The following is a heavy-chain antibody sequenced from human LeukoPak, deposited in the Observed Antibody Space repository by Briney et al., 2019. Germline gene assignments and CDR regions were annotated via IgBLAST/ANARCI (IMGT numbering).Heavy chain of an antibody. CDR2: IDFSGSN. J-gene: IGHJ3*02. D-gene: IGHD6-19*01. V-gene: IGHV4-39*01. CDR3: ARREHWLVQGALDI. CDR1: GGSISSSSYY. Sequence: SETLCLTCAVSGGSISSSSYYWGWIRQPPGQGLGWIGSIDFSGSNYSNPSIRGRSTFSEKTSKNQFFLKLTSRTAATTALYYYARREHWLVQGALDIWGKGTMVTVS.